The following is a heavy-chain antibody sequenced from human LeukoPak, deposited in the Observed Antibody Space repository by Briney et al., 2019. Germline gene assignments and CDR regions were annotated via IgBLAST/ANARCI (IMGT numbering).Heavy chain of an antibody. J-gene: IGHJ4*02. CDR3: ARDSGYSYGYCGDY. V-gene: IGHV3-21*01. D-gene: IGHD5-18*01. CDR2: ISSSSSYI. Sequence: GGSLTLSCAASGFTFSSYSMNWVRQAPGKGLEWVSSISSSSSYIYYADSVKGRFTISRDNAKNSLYLQMNSLRAEDTAVYYCARDSGYSYGYCGDYWGQGTLVTVSS. CDR1: GFTFSSYS.